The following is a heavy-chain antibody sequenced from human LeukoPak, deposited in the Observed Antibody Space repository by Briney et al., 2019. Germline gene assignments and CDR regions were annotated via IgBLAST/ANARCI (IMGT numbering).Heavy chain of an antibody. CDR1: GYTFTSYY. CDR2: INPNSGGT. Sequence: GASVKVSCKASGYTFTSYYMHWVRQAPGQGLEWMGWINPNSGGTNYAQKFQGRVTMTRDTSISTAYMELSRLRSDDTAVYYCARDQWWERGHVDFDYWGQGTLVTVSS. D-gene: IGHD2-15*01. J-gene: IGHJ4*02. V-gene: IGHV1-2*02. CDR3: ARDQWWERGHVDFDY.